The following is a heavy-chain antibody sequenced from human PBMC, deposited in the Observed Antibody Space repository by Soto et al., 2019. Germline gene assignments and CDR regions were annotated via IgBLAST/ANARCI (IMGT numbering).Heavy chain of an antibody. CDR1: GCTFTSYG. V-gene: IGHV1-18*04. J-gene: IGHJ6*02. CDR3: ARGMNDYSNYDYYYYGMDV. CDR2: ISAYNGNT. D-gene: IGHD4-4*01. Sequence: ASVKVSCKASGCTFTSYGISWVRQAPGQGLEWMGWISAYNGNTNYAQKLQGRVTMTTDTSTSTAYMELRSLRSDDTAVYYCARGMNDYSNYDYYYYGMDVWGQGTTVTVSS.